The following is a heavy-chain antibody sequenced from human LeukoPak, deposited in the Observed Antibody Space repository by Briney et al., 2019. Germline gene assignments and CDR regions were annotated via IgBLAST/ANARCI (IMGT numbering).Heavy chain of an antibody. CDR2: IWYDGSYK. CDR3: ARDPTAYYDSSGYYLNTIDY. V-gene: IGHV3-33*08. CDR1: GFTFSSYG. J-gene: IGHJ4*02. Sequence: GGSLRLSCAASGFTFSSYGMHGVRQAPGKGLEWVAVIWYDGSYKYYADSVKGRFTISRDNSKNTLYLQMNSLRAEDTAVYYCARDPTAYYDSSGYYLNTIDYWGQGTLVTVSS. D-gene: IGHD3-22*01.